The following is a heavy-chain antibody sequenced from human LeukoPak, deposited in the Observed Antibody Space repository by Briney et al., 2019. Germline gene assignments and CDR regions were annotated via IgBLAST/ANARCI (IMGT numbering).Heavy chain of an antibody. CDR1: GFNFRYFW. CDR2: INHDGREA. Sequence: GGSLRLSCLGSGFNFRYFWMSWVRQAPGKGLEWVANINHDGREAYYADSVKGRFIISRDNAKDSLYLQMNSLRAEDAAVYYCAKGYIIAGRQWYLDLWGRGTLVGVSS. CDR3: AKGYIIAGRQWYLDL. D-gene: IGHD6-13*01. J-gene: IGHJ2*01. V-gene: IGHV3-7*01.